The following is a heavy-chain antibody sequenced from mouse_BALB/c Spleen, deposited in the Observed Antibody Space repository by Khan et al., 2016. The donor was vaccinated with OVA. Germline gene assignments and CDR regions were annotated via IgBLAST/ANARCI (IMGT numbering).Heavy chain of an antibody. D-gene: IGHD2-10*01. V-gene: IGHV2-6-7*01. Sequence: QVQLKESGPGLVAPSQSLSITCPVSGFSLTGYGVNWVRQPPGKGLEWLGVIWGDGITDYNSALKSRLSISKDNSKSQVFLKMNSLQTDDTARYYCARGPYFGNYFAMDYWGQGTSVTVSS. CDR1: GFSLTGYG. J-gene: IGHJ4*01. CDR3: ARGPYFGNYFAMDY. CDR2: IWGDGIT.